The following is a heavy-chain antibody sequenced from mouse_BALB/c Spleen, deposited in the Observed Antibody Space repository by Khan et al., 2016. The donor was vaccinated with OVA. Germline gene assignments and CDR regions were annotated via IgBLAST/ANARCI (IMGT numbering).Heavy chain of an antibody. CDR1: GFSLTNYG. CDR2: MWSDGST. D-gene: IGHD2-10*01. CDR3: ARQPYYHYNIMDY. V-gene: IGHV2-6-1*01. Sequence: VELVESGPGLVAPSQSLSITCTISGFSLTNYGVHWVRQPPGKGLEWLVVMWSDGSTTYNSALKSRLTITKDNSKSQVFLNMSSLQTDDTAIYFCARQPYYHYNIMDYWGQGTSVTVSS. J-gene: IGHJ4*01.